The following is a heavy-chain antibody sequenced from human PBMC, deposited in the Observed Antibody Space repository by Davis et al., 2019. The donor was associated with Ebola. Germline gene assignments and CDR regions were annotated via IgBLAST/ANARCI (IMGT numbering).Heavy chain of an antibody. CDR2: IKSKSDGGAA. Sequence: GESLKISCAASGFTFSSYAMHWVRQAPGKGLEWVGRIKSKSDGGAADYAAPVKGRFTISRDDSKNTVYLQMNSLKTEDTAVYYCRSNFDYWGQGALVTVSS. J-gene: IGHJ4*02. CDR1: GFTFSSYA. V-gene: IGHV3-15*01. CDR3: RSNFDY.